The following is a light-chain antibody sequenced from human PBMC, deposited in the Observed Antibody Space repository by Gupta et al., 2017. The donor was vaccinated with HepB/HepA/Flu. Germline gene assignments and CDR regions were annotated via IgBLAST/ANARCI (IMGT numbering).Light chain of an antibody. CDR2: NNN. V-gene: IGLV1-44*01. CDR1: SPNIGSNT. Sequence: IPCSGSSPNIGSNTVSWYQQPPGTAPKLLIYNNNQRPSGSPARFSGSKSGTSASLAISGLPSEDEADYYCSAWDDSLSGVVFGGGTKLTVL. CDR3: SAWDDSLSGVV. J-gene: IGLJ3*02.